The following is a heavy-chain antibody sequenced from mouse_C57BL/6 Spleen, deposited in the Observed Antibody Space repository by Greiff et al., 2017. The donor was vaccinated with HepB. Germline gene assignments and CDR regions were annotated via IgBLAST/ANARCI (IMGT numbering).Heavy chain of an antibody. V-gene: IGHV1-50*01. Sequence: QVQLQQPGAELVKPGASVKLSCKASGYTFTSYWMPWVKQRPGQGLEWIGEIDPSDSYTNYNQKFKGKATLTVDTSYSTAYMQLSSLTSEVSAVYYCARTAPYYFDYWGQGTTLTVSA. D-gene: IGHD3-2*01. CDR3: ARTAPYYFDY. CDR2: IDPSDSYT. J-gene: IGHJ2*01. CDR1: GYTFTSYW.